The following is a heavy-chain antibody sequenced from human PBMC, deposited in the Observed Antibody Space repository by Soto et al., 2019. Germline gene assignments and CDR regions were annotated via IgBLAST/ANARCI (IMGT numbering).Heavy chain of an antibody. J-gene: IGHJ4*02. CDR2: INGGNGNT. D-gene: IGHD2-15*01. V-gene: IGHV1-3*01. Sequence: GASVKVSGKASGYSFTTYAMHWVRQAPGQRLEWLGWINGGNGNTKYSQKFQGRVTITRDTSASTAHMELSSLRSEDTAVYYCARSSLLPYFDYWGQGTLVTVSS. CDR1: GYSFTTYA. CDR3: ARSSLLPYFDY.